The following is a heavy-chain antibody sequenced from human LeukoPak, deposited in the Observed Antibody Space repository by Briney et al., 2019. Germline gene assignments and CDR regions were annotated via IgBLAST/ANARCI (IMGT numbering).Heavy chain of an antibody. CDR1: GFTFDDYT. V-gene: IGHV3-43*01. D-gene: IGHD6-13*01. Sequence: GGSLRLSCAAFGFTFDDYTMHWVRQAPGKGLEWVSLISWDGGSTYYADSVKGRFTISRDNSKNSLYLQMNSLRTEDTALYYCAKDKRVWVAAAGRSRDAFDIWGQGTMVTVSS. J-gene: IGHJ3*02. CDR2: ISWDGGST. CDR3: AKDKRVWVAAAGRSRDAFDI.